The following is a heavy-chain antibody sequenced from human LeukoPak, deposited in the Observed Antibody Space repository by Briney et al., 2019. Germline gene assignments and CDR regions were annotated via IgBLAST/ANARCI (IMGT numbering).Heavy chain of an antibody. D-gene: IGHD2-2*01. V-gene: IGHV4-39*07. CDR1: GGSISSSSYY. J-gene: IGHJ5*02. CDR3: ARNDPGDIVVVPAAPNWFDP. Sequence: SETLSLTCTVSGGSISSSSYYWGWIRQPPGKGLEWIGSIYYSGSTYYNPSLKSRVTISVDTSKNQFSLKLSSVTAADTAVYYCARNDPGDIVVVPAAPNWFDPWGQGTLVTVSS. CDR2: IYYSGST.